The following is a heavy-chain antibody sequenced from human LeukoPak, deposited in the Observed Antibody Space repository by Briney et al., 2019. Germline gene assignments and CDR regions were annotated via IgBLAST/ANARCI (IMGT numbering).Heavy chain of an antibody. V-gene: IGHV3-7*01. J-gene: IGHJ4*02. Sequence: GGSLRLSCAASGFIFSNYWMTWVRQAPGKGLEWVANIRGDGYEKHFADSVKGRFTISRDNAKNSVDLQMNNLRAEDTAVFYCVRNGDYYRLDYWGQGTLVTVSS. D-gene: IGHD2-21*02. CDR2: IRGDGYEK. CDR3: VRNGDYYRLDY. CDR1: GFIFSNYW.